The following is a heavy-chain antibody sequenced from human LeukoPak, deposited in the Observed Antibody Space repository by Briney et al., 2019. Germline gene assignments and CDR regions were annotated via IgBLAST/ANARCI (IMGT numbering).Heavy chain of an antibody. CDR3: ATFSYYDFWSGYYSYYFDY. D-gene: IGHD3-3*01. Sequence: GGSLRLSCSASGFIFSSYGMNWVRQAPGKGLEWVAILSYGGSNKYYADSVKGRFTISRDSSKNTLYLQMNSLRAEDTAVYYCATFSYYDFWSGYYSYYFDYWGQGTLVTVSS. V-gene: IGHV3-30*03. CDR2: LSYGGSNK. CDR1: GFIFSSYG. J-gene: IGHJ4*02.